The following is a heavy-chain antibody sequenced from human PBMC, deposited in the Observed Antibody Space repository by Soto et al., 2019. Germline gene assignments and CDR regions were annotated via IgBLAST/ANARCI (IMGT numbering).Heavy chain of an antibody. Sequence: VGSLRLSGADSGFRFSSYSMSWVRQTPGKGLEWVAAITATGDRTYYADSVTGRFTISRDNSKKTHYLQMTSLRAEDTAMYYCATMNGYFEYWGQGTPVTVSS. CDR2: ITATGDRT. CDR1: GFRFSSYS. CDR3: ATMNGYFEY. J-gene: IGHJ4*02. V-gene: IGHV3-23*01. D-gene: IGHD3-22*01.